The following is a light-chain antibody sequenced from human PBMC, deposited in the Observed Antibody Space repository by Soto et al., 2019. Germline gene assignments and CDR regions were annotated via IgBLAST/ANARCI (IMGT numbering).Light chain of an antibody. V-gene: IGKV1-39*01. CDR1: QRISSY. CDR2: DAS. CDR3: QQSYSTLWT. Sequence: DILMTQSPSSLSASVGDRVTITCRASQRISSYLNWYQQKPGKAPNLLIWDASTLQSGVPSRFSGSGSGTDFTLTISSLQPEDFATYYCQQSYSTLWTFGQGTKVDIK. J-gene: IGKJ1*01.